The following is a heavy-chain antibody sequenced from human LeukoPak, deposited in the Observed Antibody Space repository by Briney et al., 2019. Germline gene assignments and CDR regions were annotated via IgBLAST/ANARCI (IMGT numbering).Heavy chain of an antibody. CDR1: GGSFSGYY. CDR2: INHSGST. Sequence: SETLSLTCAVYGGSFSGYYWSWIRQPPGKGLEWIGEINHSGSTNYNPSLKSRVTTSVDTSKNQFSLKLSSVTAADTAVYYCAREAAVAGTDYWGQGTLVTVSS. D-gene: IGHD6-19*01. J-gene: IGHJ4*02. V-gene: IGHV4-34*01. CDR3: AREAAVAGTDY.